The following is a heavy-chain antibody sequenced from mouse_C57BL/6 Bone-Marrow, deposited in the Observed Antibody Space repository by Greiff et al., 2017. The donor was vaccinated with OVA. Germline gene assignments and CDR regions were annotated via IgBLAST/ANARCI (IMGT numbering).Heavy chain of an antibody. V-gene: IGHV5-12*01. D-gene: IGHD2-4*01. CDR1: GFTFSDYY. CDR3: ARRGDYDNFDY. J-gene: IGHJ2*01. Sequence: EVKLVESGGGLVQPGGSLKLSCAASGFTFSDYYMYWVRQTPEKRLEWVAYISNGGGSTYYPDTVKGRFTISRDNAKNTLYLQMSRLKSEDTAMYYCARRGDYDNFDYWGQGTTLTVSS. CDR2: ISNGGGST.